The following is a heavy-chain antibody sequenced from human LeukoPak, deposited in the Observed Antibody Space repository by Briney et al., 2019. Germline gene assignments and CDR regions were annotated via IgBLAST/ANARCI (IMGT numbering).Heavy chain of an antibody. CDR1: GFTFSSYA. J-gene: IGHJ3*02. Sequence: GGSLRLSYAASGFTFSSYAMHWVRQAPGKGLEWVAVISYDGSNKYYADSVKGRFTISRDNSKNTLYLQMNSLRAEDTAVYYCARDLFDYYDSSGYSGWGPAFDIWGQGTMVTVSS. CDR3: ARDLFDYYDSSGYSGWGPAFDI. CDR2: ISYDGSNK. V-gene: IGHV3-30-3*01. D-gene: IGHD3-22*01.